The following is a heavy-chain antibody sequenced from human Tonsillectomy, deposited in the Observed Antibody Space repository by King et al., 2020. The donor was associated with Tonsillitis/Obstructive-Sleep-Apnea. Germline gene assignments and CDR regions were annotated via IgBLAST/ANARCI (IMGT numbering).Heavy chain of an antibody. Sequence: VQLVESGGGLVKPRGSLRLSCAASGFTFSDYYITSIRQAPGKGLEWVSHISISSSYINYADAGKGRFTISRDNAKNALYLQMNSLRAEVTAVYYCAREGDTVAFDYWGQGTLVTVSS. J-gene: IGHJ4*02. V-gene: IGHV3-11*06. CDR2: ISISSSYI. D-gene: IGHD3-16*01. CDR1: GFTFSDYY. CDR3: AREGDTVAFDY.